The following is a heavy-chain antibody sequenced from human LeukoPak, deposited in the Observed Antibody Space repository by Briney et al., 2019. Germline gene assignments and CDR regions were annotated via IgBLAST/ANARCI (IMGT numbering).Heavy chain of an antibody. Sequence: PGGSLRLSCSASGFTFSAYAMHWVRQAPGKGLEYVSAISPNGGSTYYADSVKGRFTISRDNSKNTLYLQMNSLRAEDTAVYYCAKDLSGSYDYWGQGTLVTVSS. CDR3: AKDLSGSYDY. CDR1: GFTFSAYA. D-gene: IGHD1-26*01. J-gene: IGHJ4*02. CDR2: ISPNGGST. V-gene: IGHV3-64*04.